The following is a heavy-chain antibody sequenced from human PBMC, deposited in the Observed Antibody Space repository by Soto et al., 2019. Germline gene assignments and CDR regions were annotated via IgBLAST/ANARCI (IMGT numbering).Heavy chain of an antibody. CDR2: ISSSSSYI. Sequence: PGGSLRLSCAASGFTFSSYSMNWVRQAPGKGLEWVSSISSSSSYIYYADSVKGRFTISRDNAKNSLYLQMNSLRAEDTAVYYCARDAPSGDIVLMVYASQAPDYWGQGTLVTVSS. D-gene: IGHD2-8*01. J-gene: IGHJ4*02. CDR3: ARDAPSGDIVLMVYASQAPDY. V-gene: IGHV3-21*01. CDR1: GFTFSSYS.